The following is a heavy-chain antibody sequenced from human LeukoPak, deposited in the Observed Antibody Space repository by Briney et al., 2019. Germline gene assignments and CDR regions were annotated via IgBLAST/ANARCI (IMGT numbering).Heavy chain of an antibody. V-gene: IGHV4-38-2*02. CDR3: ARHRGILWWCDY. Sequence: SETLSLTCTVSGYSISSGYYWGWIRQPPGKGLEWIGSIYHSGSTYYNPSLKSRVTISVDTSKNQFPLKLSSVTAADTAVYYCARHRGILWWCDYWGQGTLVTVSS. CDR2: IYHSGST. D-gene: IGHD2-21*01. J-gene: IGHJ4*02. CDR1: GYSISSGYY.